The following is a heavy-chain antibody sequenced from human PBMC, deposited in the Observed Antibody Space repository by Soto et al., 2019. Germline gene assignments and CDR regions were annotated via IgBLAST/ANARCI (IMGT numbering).Heavy chain of an antibody. Sequence: ASVKVSCKASGGSFSSYVISWVRQAPGQGLEWMGWIIPMFGTANYEQRFQGRLTINADERTNTAYMELSTLRSEDSAVYYCATSSRKHCRGDTCFENWSDPWGQGTRVTVSS. J-gene: IGHJ5*02. CDR1: GGSFSSYV. CDR2: IIPMFGTA. V-gene: IGHV1-69*13. D-gene: IGHD2-21*02. CDR3: ATSSRKHCRGDTCFENWSDP.